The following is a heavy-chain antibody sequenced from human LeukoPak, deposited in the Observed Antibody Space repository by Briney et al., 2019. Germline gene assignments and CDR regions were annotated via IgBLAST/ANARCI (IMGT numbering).Heavy chain of an antibody. D-gene: IGHD3-10*01. J-gene: IGHJ4*02. CDR2: ISAYNGNT. V-gene: IGHV1-18*01. Sequence: ASVKVSCKASGYTFTSYGISWVRRAPGQGLEWMGWISAYNGNTNYAQKLQGRVTMTTDTSTSTAYMELRSLRSDDTAVYYCAREKGGYMVRGELRHFDYWGQGTLVTVSS. CDR1: GYTFTSYG. CDR3: AREKGGYMVRGELRHFDY.